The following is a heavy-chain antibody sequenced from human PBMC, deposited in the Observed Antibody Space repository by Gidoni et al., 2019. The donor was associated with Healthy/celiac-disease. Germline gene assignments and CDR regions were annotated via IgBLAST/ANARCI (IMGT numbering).Heavy chain of an antibody. CDR2: IGWDVGSI. CDR3: SKGGGALLPGGFDY. J-gene: IGHJ4*02. D-gene: IGHD1-26*01. V-gene: IGHV3-9*01. Sequence: EVQLVESGGGWVQPGRSLRLSCAASGFTFDEYAMHWVRQAPGKGLEWVSVIGWDVGSIGCADSVKGRFTISRDHAKNSLYLQMNRLWAYDTALYYCSKGGGALLPGGFDYWGQGTLVTVSS. CDR1: GFTFDEYA.